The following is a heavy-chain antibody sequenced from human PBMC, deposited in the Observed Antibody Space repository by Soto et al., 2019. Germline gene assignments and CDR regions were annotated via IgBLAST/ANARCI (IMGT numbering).Heavy chain of an antibody. CDR3: VREGTLAPQGCEQ. J-gene: IGHJ4*03. Sequence: GSLRLSCAASGFTFSRFSMHWVRQAPGKGLEWVAFISYDGISKYYADSVKGRFAISRDNSKNTLYLQMYSLRPEDTAVYYSVREGTLAPQGCEQWGQRSLVTVSS. D-gene: IGHD2-8*01. V-gene: IGHV3-30*09. CDR2: ISYDGISK. CDR1: GFTFSRFS.